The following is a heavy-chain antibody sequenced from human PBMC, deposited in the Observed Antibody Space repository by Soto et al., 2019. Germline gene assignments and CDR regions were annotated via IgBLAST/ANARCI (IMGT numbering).Heavy chain of an antibody. CDR1: GFTFSSYS. CDR3: ARDPSDLWEPDQYFPH. D-gene: IGHD1-26*01. CDR2: ISSSSRHI. V-gene: IGHV3-21*01. J-gene: IGHJ1*01. Sequence: PGGSLRLSCAASGFTFSSYSMNWVRQAPGKGLEWVSSISSSSRHIYYADSVKGRVTISRDNAKNSLYLQMNSLRAEDTAMYFCARDPSDLWEPDQYFPHWGQGTLVTVSS.